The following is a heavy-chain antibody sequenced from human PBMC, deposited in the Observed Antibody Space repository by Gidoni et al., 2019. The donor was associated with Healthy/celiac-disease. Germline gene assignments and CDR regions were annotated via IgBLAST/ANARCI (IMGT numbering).Heavy chain of an antibody. J-gene: IGHJ6*02. D-gene: IGHD5-12*01. Sequence: EVQLVESGGGLVQPGRSLRLSCAASGFPFEDYAMHWVRQAPGKGLEWVAGISWNSGSIGYADSVKGRFTISRDNAKNSLYLQMNSLRAEDTALYYCASGGVATIFGMDVWGQGTTVTVSS. V-gene: IGHV3-9*01. CDR1: GFPFEDYA. CDR2: ISWNSGSI. CDR3: ASGGVATIFGMDV.